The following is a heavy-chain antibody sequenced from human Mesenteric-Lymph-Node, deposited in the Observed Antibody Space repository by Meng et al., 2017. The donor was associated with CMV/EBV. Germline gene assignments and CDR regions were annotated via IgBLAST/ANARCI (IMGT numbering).Heavy chain of an antibody. Sequence: ASVKVSCKASGYTFTAHYIHWVRQAPGQGLEWMGWINPHSAGTKYAQKFQGRVTMTRDTSINTAYRELSRLLSDDTAVYYCARITGTTVHNWFDPWGQGTLVTVSS. V-gene: IGHV1-2*02. D-gene: IGHD1-7*01. CDR3: ARITGTTVHNWFDP. CDR2: INPHSAGT. J-gene: IGHJ5*02. CDR1: GYTFTAHY.